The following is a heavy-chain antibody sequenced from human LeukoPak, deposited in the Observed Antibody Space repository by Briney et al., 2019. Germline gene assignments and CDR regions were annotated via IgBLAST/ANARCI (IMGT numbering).Heavy chain of an antibody. CDR1: GFTLSSYG. Sequence: PGRSLRLSCAPSGFTLSSYGIHWVRQAASKGLEWVAVIWYAVSNKYYADSVKGRFTISRDNSKNTLYLQMNSLRAEDTAVYYCAKVPYYYDSSGSLAFDIWGQGTMVTVSS. V-gene: IGHV3-33*06. J-gene: IGHJ3*02. CDR3: AKVPYYYDSSGSLAFDI. CDR2: IWYAVSNK. D-gene: IGHD3-22*01.